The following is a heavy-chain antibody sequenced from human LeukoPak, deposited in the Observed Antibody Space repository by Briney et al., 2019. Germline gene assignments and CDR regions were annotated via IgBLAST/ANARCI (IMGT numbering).Heavy chain of an antibody. CDR3: ARDQGDGIRGVNFDY. J-gene: IGHJ4*02. V-gene: IGHV3-48*02. CDR1: GFTFSAYS. Sequence: GGSLRLSCAASGFTFSAYSMKWVRQAPGKGLEWLSYISGSSSSIHHADSVKGRFTISRDNAKNSLYLQMNSLRDEDTAVYYCARDQGDGIRGVNFDYWGQGTLVTVSS. D-gene: IGHD3-10*01. CDR2: ISGSSSSI.